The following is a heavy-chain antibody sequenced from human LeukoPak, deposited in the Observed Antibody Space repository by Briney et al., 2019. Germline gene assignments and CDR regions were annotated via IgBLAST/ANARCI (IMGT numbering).Heavy chain of an antibody. CDR3: ARGCRDGYSNYWYFDL. Sequence: SETLSLTCTVSGGSISTSNYYWGWIRQPAGKGLEWIGRINTSGTTNYDPSLKSRVTISVDASENQFSLRLSSVTAADTAVYYCARGCRDGYSNYWYFDLWGRGTLVTVSS. J-gene: IGHJ2*01. V-gene: IGHV4-61*02. CDR2: INTSGTT. D-gene: IGHD5-24*01. CDR1: GGSISTSNYY.